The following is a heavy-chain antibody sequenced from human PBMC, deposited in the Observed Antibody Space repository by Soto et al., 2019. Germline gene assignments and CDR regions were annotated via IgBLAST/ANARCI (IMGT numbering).Heavy chain of an antibody. Sequence: QVQLVQSGAEVKKPGSSVKVSCKASGVTFSIETISWVRQAPGQGLEWVGGIIPLFGTAHYAQKFQGRVTITADESTSTLYIALRSLRSDDTAVYYCATELGDHPASPLVAWCPGTLVTVSS. CDR3: ATELGDHPASPLVA. J-gene: IGHJ4*02. CDR2: IIPLFGTA. V-gene: IGHV1-69*01. D-gene: IGHD2-21*01. CDR1: GVTFSIET.